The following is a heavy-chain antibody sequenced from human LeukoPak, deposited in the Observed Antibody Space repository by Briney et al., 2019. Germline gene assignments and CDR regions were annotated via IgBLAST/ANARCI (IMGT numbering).Heavy chain of an antibody. CDR2: ISSSSSYI. J-gene: IGHJ6*03. D-gene: IGHD1-26*01. CDR3: AREPVGATVHYYYMDV. V-gene: IGHV3-21*01. CDR1: GFTFSSYS. Sequence: PGGSLRLSCAASGFTFSSYSMNWVRQAPGKGLEWVSSISSSSSYIYYADSVKGRFTISRDNAKKSLYLQMNSLRVDDTAVYYCAREPVGATVHYYYMDVWGKGTTVTVSS.